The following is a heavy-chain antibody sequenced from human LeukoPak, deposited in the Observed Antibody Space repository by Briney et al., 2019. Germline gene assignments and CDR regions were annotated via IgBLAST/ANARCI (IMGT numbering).Heavy chain of an antibody. CDR3: ARDPWPQITMIVDGGWFDP. D-gene: IGHD3-22*01. J-gene: IGHJ5*02. Sequence: ASVKVSCEASGYTFTSYGISWVRQAPGQGLEWMGWINAYNGNTNYAQKLQGRVTMTTDTSTSTAYMELRSLRSDDTAVYYCARDPWPQITMIVDGGWFDPWGQGTLVTVSS. V-gene: IGHV1-18*01. CDR2: INAYNGNT. CDR1: GYTFTSYG.